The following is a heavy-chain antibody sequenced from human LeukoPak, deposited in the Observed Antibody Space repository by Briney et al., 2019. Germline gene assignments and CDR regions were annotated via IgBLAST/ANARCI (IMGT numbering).Heavy chain of an antibody. CDR2: ISGSGGST. J-gene: IGHJ4*02. CDR1: GFTFSSYA. V-gene: IGHV3-23*01. CDR3: AEERFCSSTSCPWYFDY. Sequence: GGSLRLSCAASGFTFSSYAMSWVRQAPGKGLEWVSAISGSGGSTYYADSVKGRFTISRDNSKNTLYLQMNSLRAEDTAVYYCAEERFCSSTSCPWYFDYWGQGTLVTVSS. D-gene: IGHD2-2*01.